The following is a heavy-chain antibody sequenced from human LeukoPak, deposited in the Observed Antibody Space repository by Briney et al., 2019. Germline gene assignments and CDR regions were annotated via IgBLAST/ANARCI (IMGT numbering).Heavy chain of an antibody. Sequence: SETLSLTCTVSGGSVSSGGYYWVWIRQRPGKGLEWIGYIYYTGSTSYNPSLKSRLTIAVDTSKNQFSLKLSSVTAADTAVYYCARPLNTVHDTFDVWGQGTMITVSS. CDR2: IYYTGST. CDR3: ARPLNTVHDTFDV. CDR1: GGSVSSGGYY. V-gene: IGHV4-31*03. D-gene: IGHD4-11*01. J-gene: IGHJ3*01.